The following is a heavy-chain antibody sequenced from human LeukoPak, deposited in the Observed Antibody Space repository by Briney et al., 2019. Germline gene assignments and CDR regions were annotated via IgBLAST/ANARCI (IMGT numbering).Heavy chain of an antibody. CDR2: IYYSGST. D-gene: IGHD6-6*01. CDR3: ARVVAARPVRFDP. J-gene: IGHJ5*02. Sequence: PSQTLSLTCTVSGGSISSDSYYWSWIRQPPGKGLEWIGYIYYSGSTYYNPSLKSRVTISVDTSKNQFSLKLSSVTAADTAVYYCARVVAARPVRFDPWGQGTLVTVSS. V-gene: IGHV4-30-4*07. CDR1: GGSISSDSYY.